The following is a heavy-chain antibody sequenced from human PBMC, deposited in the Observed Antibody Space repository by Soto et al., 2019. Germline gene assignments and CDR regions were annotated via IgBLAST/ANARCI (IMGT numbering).Heavy chain of an antibody. CDR3: ARHPRFTHMVATTLLYFYYMDV. V-gene: IGHV4-39*01. Sequence: SETLSLTCTVSGGSISSSSYYWGWIRQPPGKGLEWIGSLYYSGTTYYNPSLKSRVAISVDTSKNQFSLKLSSVTAADTAVYYCARHPRFTHMVATTLLYFYYMDVWGTGTTVTVSS. CDR2: LYYSGTT. CDR1: GGSISSSSYY. J-gene: IGHJ6*03. D-gene: IGHD5-12*01.